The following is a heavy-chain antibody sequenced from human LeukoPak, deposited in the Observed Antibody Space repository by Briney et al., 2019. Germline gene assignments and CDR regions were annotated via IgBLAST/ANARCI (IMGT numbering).Heavy chain of an antibody. J-gene: IGHJ4*02. D-gene: IGHD3-22*01. CDR1: GFTFSSYA. CDR3: ARDPSVWSRYHDSSGYYNFDY. Sequence: PGESLRLSCAASGFTFSSYAMHWVRQAPGKGLEWVAVISYDGSNKYYADSVKDRFTISRDNSKNTLYLQMNSLRAEDTAVYYCARDPSVWSRYHDSSGYYNFDYWGQGTLVTVSS. CDR2: ISYDGSNK. V-gene: IGHV3-30-3*01.